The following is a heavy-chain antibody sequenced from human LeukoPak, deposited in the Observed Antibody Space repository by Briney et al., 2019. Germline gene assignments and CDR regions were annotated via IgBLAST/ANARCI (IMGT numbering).Heavy chain of an antibody. CDR1: GFTSIAYA. D-gene: IGHD2-15*01. Sequence: PGGSLRLSCVGSGFTSIAYALTWARQAPGKGLEWVSAISNNGGYTYYADSVQGRFTISRDNSKSTLCLQMNSLRAEDTAVYYCAKQLGYCSDGSCYSPYWGQGTLVTVSS. J-gene: IGHJ4*02. V-gene: IGHV3-23*01. CDR2: ISNNGGYT. CDR3: AKQLGYCSDGSCYSPY.